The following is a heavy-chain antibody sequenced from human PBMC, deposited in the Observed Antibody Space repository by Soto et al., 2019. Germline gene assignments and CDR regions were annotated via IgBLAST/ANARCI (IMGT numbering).Heavy chain of an antibody. CDR1: GFTFSSYS. V-gene: IGHV3-21*01. CDR3: ARDQYYYDSSGPDNYYYYGMDV. J-gene: IGHJ6*02. D-gene: IGHD3-22*01. CDR2: ISSSSSYI. Sequence: EVQLVESGGGLVKPGGSLRLSCAASGFTFSSYSMNWVRQAPGKGLEWVSSISSSSSYIYYADSVKGRFTISRDNAKNSLYLQMNSRRAEDTAVYYCARDQYYYDSSGPDNYYYYGMDVWGQGTTVTVSS.